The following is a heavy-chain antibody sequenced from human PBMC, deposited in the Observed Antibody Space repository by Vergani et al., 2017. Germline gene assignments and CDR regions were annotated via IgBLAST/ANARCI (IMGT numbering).Heavy chain of an antibody. CDR2: ITPIFGTA. CDR3: ARVFRGYSYGPAAFDI. D-gene: IGHD5-18*01. V-gene: IGHV1-69*01. CDR1: GGTFSSYA. J-gene: IGHJ3*02. Sequence: QVQLVQSGAEVKKPGSSVKVSCKASGGTFSSYAISWVRQSPGKGLEWLGGITPIFGTANYAQKFQGRVTITADESTSTAYMELSSLRYEDTAVYYCARVFRGYSYGPAAFDIWGQGTIVTVSS.